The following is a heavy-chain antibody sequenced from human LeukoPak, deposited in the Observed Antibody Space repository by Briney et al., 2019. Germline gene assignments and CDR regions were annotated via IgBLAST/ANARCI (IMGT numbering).Heavy chain of an antibody. J-gene: IGHJ6*02. V-gene: IGHV4-59*11. Sequence: SETLSLTCTVSGGSISNQYWSWIRQLPGKGLEWMGYLSYSGIGNCNPPLNGRGTISVDTSKNQFSLTLTSVTAADTAVYYCARERVEGTGAGSYYHFGMDVWGQGTTVTVSS. CDR3: ARERVEGTGAGSYYHFGMDV. D-gene: IGHD3-10*01. CDR2: LSYSGIG. CDR1: GGSISNQY.